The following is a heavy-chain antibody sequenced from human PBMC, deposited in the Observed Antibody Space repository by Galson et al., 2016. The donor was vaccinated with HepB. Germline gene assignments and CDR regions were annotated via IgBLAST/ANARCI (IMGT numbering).Heavy chain of an antibody. CDR2: ISSSSRYI. Sequence: SLRLSCAASGFTFSTYAMNWVRQAPGRGLEWVSPISSSSRYIYYADSVKGRFTSSRDNAKNSLFLQMNSLRAEDTAVYYCARGGPLEMSTILGFDYWGQGTLVTVSS. J-gene: IGHJ4*02. CDR3: ARGGPLEMSTILGFDY. CDR1: GFTFSTYA. V-gene: IGHV3-21*01. D-gene: IGHD5-24*01.